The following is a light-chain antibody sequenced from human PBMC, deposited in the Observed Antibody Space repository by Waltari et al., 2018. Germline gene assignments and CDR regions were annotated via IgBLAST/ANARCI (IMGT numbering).Light chain of an antibody. Sequence: EVVLTQFPATLSVSPGDRATLSCRARERVNTYLTWYQQKPGQAPRLLIWDASNRATGVPTRISGRGSGTEFTLTISSLQPDDSAIYFCQQGTGGPTFGGGTRVEIK. V-gene: IGKV3-11*01. CDR1: ERVNTY. J-gene: IGKJ4*01. CDR3: QQGTGGPT. CDR2: DAS.